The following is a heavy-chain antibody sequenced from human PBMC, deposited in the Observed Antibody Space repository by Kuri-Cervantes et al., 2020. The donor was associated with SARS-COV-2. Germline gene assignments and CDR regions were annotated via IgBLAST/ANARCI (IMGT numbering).Heavy chain of an antibody. V-gene: IGHV1-69*05. D-gene: IGHD4-23*01. CDR2: IIPIFGTA. CDR1: GGAFSSYA. Sequence: SVKVSCKASGGAFSSYAISWVRQAPGQGLEWMGGIIPIFGTANYAQKFQGRVTITTDESTSTAYMELSSLRSEDTAVYYCASFYGGNSGDAFDIWGQGTMVTVSS. J-gene: IGHJ3*02. CDR3: ASFYGGNSGDAFDI.